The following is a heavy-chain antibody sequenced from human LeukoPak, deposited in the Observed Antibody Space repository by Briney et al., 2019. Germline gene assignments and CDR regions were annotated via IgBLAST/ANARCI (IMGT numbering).Heavy chain of an antibody. D-gene: IGHD4/OR15-4a*01. CDR3: ARHMVQGALRDYYYGMDV. V-gene: IGHV4-59*08. Sequence: SETLSLTCTVSGGSISSYYWSWIRQPPGKGLEWIGYISYSGSANNNPSLKSRVTISVDTSKDQFSLRLSSVTAADTAVYYCARHMVQGALRDYYYGMDVWGQGTTVTVSS. CDR2: ISYSGSA. CDR1: GGSISSYY. J-gene: IGHJ6*02.